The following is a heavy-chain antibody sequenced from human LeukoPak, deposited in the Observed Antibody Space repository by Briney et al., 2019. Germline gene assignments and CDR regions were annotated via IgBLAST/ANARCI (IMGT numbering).Heavy chain of an antibody. D-gene: IGHD5/OR15-5a*01. Sequence: SVKVSCKASGGTFSSYAISWVRQAPGQGLEWMGGIIPIFGTANYAQKFQGRVTITTDESTSTAYMELSSLRSEDTAVYYCAAEIYGYNSACCSFDFWGPGTPVTVSS. J-gene: IGHJ3*01. CDR2: IIPIFGTA. V-gene: IGHV1-69*05. CDR3: AAEIYGYNSACCSFDF. CDR1: GGTFSSYA.